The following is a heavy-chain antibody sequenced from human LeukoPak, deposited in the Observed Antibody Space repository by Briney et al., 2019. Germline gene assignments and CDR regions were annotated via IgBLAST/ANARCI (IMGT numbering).Heavy chain of an antibody. CDR2: ISSSSKYI. CDR1: GFNFIDYN. CDR3: ARVSTAVSLAIDY. Sequence: GGSLRLSCAASGFNFIDYNMNWVRQAPGKGLEWVSVISSSSKYIYYADSVKGRFTISRENAKNSLYLQMNSLRAEDTAVYYCARVSTAVSLAIDYWGQGTLVTVST. J-gene: IGHJ4*02. V-gene: IGHV3-21*06. D-gene: IGHD6-13*01.